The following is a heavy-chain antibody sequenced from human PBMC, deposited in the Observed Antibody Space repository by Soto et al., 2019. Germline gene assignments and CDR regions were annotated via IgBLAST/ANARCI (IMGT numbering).Heavy chain of an antibody. Sequence: QVQLAQSGAEVKKPGASVKVSCKASGYTFTSYYMHWVRQAPGQGLEWMGIINPSGGSTSYAQKFQGRVTMSRDTSTSTVYMELSSLRSEDTAVYYCARDRSGSIKVVVMDDSWFAPWGQGTLVTVSS. V-gene: IGHV1-46*01. CDR1: GYTFTSYY. CDR3: ARDRSGSIKVVVMDDSWFAP. D-gene: IGHD3-22*01. CDR2: INPSGGST. J-gene: IGHJ5*02.